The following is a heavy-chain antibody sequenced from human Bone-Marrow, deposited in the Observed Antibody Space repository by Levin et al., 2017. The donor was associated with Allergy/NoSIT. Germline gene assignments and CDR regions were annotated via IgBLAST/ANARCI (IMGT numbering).Heavy chain of an antibody. CDR3: ARDRFLWESDWFGL. D-gene: IGHD3-16*01. V-gene: IGHV3-33*01. Sequence: GESLKISCAASGFDFSRYAMHWVRQAPGKGLEWVAVIWNDGSNINYIDSVKGRFTISRDNSKNTVYLQISRLRAEDTAIYYCARDRFLWESDWFGLWGQGTLVTVSS. CDR1: GFDFSRYA. J-gene: IGHJ5*02. CDR2: IWNDGSNI.